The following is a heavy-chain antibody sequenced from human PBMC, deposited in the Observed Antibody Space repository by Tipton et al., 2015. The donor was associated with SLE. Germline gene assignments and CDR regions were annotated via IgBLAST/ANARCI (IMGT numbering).Heavy chain of an antibody. Sequence: TLSLTCTVSGGSISSGSYFWGWIRQPAGKGLEWIGHIYTSGSTNYNPSLKSRVSLSVDTSKNQFSLRLSSVTAADTAVYYCARGTDYGDSDYFYGMNVWGLGPTVTVSS. D-gene: IGHD4-17*01. CDR1: GGSISSGSYF. J-gene: IGHJ6*02. CDR2: IYTSGST. CDR3: ARGTDYGDSDYFYGMNV. V-gene: IGHV4-61*09.